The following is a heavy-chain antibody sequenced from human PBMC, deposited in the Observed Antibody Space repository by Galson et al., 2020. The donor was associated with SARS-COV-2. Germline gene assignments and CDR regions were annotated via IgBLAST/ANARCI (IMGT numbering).Heavy chain of an antibody. V-gene: IGHV3-23*01. Sequence: GGSLRLSCAASGFTFSNFAMSWVRQAPGKGLEWVSAISGSGDNTYYADSVKGRFTISRDNSKNTLYVQMKSLRAEDTAVYYCAKIYCGAECFSFYYYYGMDVWGQGTTVTVSS. CDR1: GFTFSNFA. CDR2: ISGSGDNT. J-gene: IGHJ6*02. D-gene: IGHD2-21*01. CDR3: AKIYCGAECFSFYYYYGMDV.